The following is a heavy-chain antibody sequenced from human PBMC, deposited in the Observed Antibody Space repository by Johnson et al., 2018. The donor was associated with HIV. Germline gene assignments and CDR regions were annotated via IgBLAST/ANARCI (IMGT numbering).Heavy chain of an antibody. V-gene: IGHV3-30-3*01. CDR2: ISYDGSNK. D-gene: IGHD6-13*01. CDR3: ARDGAQQLARDAFDI. J-gene: IGHJ3*02. Sequence: VQLVESGGGVVQPGRSLRLSCAASGFTFSSYALHWVRQAPGKGLEWVAVISYDGSNKYYADSVKGRFTISRDNSKNTLYLQMNSLRAEDTAVYYCARDGAQQLARDAFDIWGQGIRVTVSS. CDR1: GFTFSSYA.